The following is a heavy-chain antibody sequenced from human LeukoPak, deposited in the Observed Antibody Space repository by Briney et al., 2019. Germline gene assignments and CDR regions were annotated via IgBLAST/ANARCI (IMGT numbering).Heavy chain of an antibody. V-gene: IGHV3-9*01. D-gene: IGHD5-18*01. CDR3: AKGQAGGYTYGYMAIGDSYFDY. Sequence: GGSLRLSCAASGFTFDDYAMHWVRQAPGKGLEWVSGISWNSGNIGYADSVRGRFTISRDNAKNSLYLQMNSLRAEDTALYYCAKGQAGGYTYGYMAIGDSYFDYWGQGTLVTVSS. J-gene: IGHJ4*02. CDR2: ISWNSGNI. CDR1: GFTFDDYA.